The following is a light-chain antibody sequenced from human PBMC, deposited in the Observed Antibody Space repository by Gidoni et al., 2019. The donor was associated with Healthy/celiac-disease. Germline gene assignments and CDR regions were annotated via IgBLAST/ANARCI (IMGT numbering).Light chain of an antibody. CDR1: RSISSY. Sequence: IRLTQPPSSFPASTGDRVTLTCRASRSISSYLAWYQQKPGKAPKLLIYTASTLQSADPSRFSASGSGTDFTLTINCLQSADFATYYYQRYYSYPWTFGQGTKVEIK. J-gene: IGKJ1*01. V-gene: IGKV1-8*01. CDR2: TAS. CDR3: QRYYSYPWT.